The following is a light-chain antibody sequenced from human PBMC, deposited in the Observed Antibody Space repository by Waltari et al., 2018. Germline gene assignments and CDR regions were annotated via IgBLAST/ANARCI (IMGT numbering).Light chain of an antibody. CDR2: GAP. Sequence: EIVLTQSPGTLSLSPGETATLSCRASQSVSSSYLAWYQHKPGQPPRLLIHGAPSRATGIPDRFRGSGSGTDFTLTISRLEPEDFAVYYCQQYGASPYTFGQGTKLEIK. J-gene: IGKJ2*01. CDR3: QQYGASPYT. CDR1: QSVSSSY. V-gene: IGKV3-20*01.